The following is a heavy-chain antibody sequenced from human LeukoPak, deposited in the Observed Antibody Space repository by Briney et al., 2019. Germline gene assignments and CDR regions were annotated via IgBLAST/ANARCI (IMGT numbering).Heavy chain of an antibody. J-gene: IGHJ4*02. CDR2: IHHGGST. V-gene: IGHV4-30-2*01. Sequence: SQTLSLTCTVSGGSISSGVYYWSCIRQPPGEGLECIGYIHHGGSTYYNPSLKSRVTLSVDRSKNQFSLQLTSVTAADTAVYYCARARLERTGYYFDSWGQGALVTVST. CDR1: GGSISSGVYY. CDR3: ARARLERTGYYFDS. D-gene: IGHD2-8*02.